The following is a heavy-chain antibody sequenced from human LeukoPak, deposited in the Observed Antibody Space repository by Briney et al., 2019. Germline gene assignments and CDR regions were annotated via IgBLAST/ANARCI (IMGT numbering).Heavy chain of an antibody. Sequence: EASVKVSCKASGYTFTGYYMRWVRQAPGQGLEWMGWINPNSGGTNYAQKFQGRVTMTRDTSISTAYMELSRLRSDDTAVYYCARDRQLSFGVVIPRWFDPWGQGTLVTVSS. CDR2: INPNSGGT. D-gene: IGHD3-3*01. J-gene: IGHJ5*02. V-gene: IGHV1-2*02. CDR1: GYTFTGYY. CDR3: ARDRQLSFGVVIPRWFDP.